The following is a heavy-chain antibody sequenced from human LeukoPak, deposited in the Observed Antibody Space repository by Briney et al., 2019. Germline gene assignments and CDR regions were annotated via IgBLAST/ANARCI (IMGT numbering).Heavy chain of an antibody. J-gene: IGHJ4*02. CDR1: GFTLSSYG. D-gene: IGHD4-17*01. Sequence: GGSLRLSCAASGFTLSSYGMHWVRQAPGKGLEWVAVISYDGSNKYYGHSVKGRFTISRDNSKNTLYLQMNSLRAEDTAVYYCAKGYGDFPFDYWGQGTLVTVSS. V-gene: IGHV3-30*18. CDR3: AKGYGDFPFDY. CDR2: ISYDGSNK.